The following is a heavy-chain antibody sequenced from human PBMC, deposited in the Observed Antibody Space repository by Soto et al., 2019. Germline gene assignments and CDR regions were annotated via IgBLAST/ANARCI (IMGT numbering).Heavy chain of an antibody. V-gene: IGHV3-30*18. D-gene: IGHD3-3*01. J-gene: IGHJ4*02. CDR3: AKGGRFLEWLFHPFGD. CDR2: ISYDGSNK. Sequence: QVQLVESGGGVVQPGRSLRLSCAASGFTFSSYGMHWVRQAPGKGLEWVAVISYDGSNKYYADSVKGRFTISRDNSKNTLYLQMNSLRAEDTAVYYCAKGGRFLEWLFHPFGDWGQGTLVTVSS. CDR1: GFTFSSYG.